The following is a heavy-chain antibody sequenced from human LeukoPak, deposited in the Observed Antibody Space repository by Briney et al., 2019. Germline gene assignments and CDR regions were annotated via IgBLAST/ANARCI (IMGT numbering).Heavy chain of an antibody. CDR1: GFTVSSNY. J-gene: IGHJ4*02. V-gene: IGHV3-53*01. CDR3: AKGPERGCLDY. D-gene: IGHD1-14*01. CDR2: IYSDGTT. Sequence: PGGSLRLSCAASGFTVSSNYMSWVRQAPGKGLEWVSVIYSDGTTVYADSVKGRFTISRDSSKNTLFLQMNSLRAEDTAAYYCAKGPERGCLDYWGQGTLVTVSS.